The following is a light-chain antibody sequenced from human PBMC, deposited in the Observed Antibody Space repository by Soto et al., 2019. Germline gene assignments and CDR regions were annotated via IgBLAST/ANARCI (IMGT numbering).Light chain of an antibody. Sequence: QSVLTQPASVSGSPGQTITISCTGTTSDVGRYKFVSWYQQHPGKAPKLLIYEVSNRPSGVSSRFSGSKSGNTASLTISGLQTEDEASYYCSSSTDTDTLVIFGGGTKLTVL. CDR2: EVS. CDR1: TSDVGRYKF. V-gene: IGLV2-14*01. J-gene: IGLJ2*01. CDR3: SSSTDTDTLVI.